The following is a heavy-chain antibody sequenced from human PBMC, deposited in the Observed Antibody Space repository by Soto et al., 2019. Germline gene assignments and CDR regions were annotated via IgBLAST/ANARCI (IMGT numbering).Heavy chain of an antibody. CDR1: GFSFSNNG. J-gene: IGHJ4*02. Sequence: QVQLVESGGGVVQPGRSLRLSCSASGFSFSNNGMHWVRQAPGKGLEWVAVIWYDGSKKHYGDSVRGRFTISRDDSKNTVYLQMDSLSVEDTAVYFCARDAGKGVAPDYWGQGTLVTVSS. D-gene: IGHD6-19*01. V-gene: IGHV3-33*01. CDR2: IWYDGSKK. CDR3: ARDAGKGVAPDY.